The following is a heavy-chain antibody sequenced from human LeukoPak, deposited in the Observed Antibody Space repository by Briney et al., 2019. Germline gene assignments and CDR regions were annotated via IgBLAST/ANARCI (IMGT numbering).Heavy chain of an antibody. J-gene: IGHJ4*02. CDR1: GFILSDYW. D-gene: IGHD1-1*01. Sequence: GGSLRLSCAASGFILSDYWMSWVRQAPGKGLEWVANIKGDGSEKYYVDSVKGRFTISRDNAKNSVYLQMNSLRAEDTAVYYCARKTGATGEAFDYWGQGTLVTVSS. V-gene: IGHV3-7*03. CDR2: IKGDGSEK. CDR3: ARKTGATGEAFDY.